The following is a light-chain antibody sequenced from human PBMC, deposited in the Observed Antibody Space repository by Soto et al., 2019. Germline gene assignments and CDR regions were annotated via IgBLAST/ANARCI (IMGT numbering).Light chain of an antibody. CDR3: QAWERSTAV. J-gene: IGLJ2*01. CDR1: KLGDKF. Sequence: SYELTQPPSVSVSPGQTARLTCSGDKLGDKFACWYQQKPGQSPVLVISQDNKRPSGVPERFSGSNSGNTATLTITVTQAMDEADYYCQAWERSTAVFGGGTKLTVL. V-gene: IGLV3-1*01. CDR2: QDN.